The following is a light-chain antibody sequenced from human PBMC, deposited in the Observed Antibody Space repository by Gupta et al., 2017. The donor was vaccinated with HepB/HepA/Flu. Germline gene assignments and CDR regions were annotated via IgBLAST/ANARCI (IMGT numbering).Light chain of an antibody. Sequence: QSALTQPRSVSGSPGQSVTISCTGTSSDVGGYKYVSWYQQHPGKAPKLMIYDVNKRPSGVPDRFSGSKSGNTASLTISGLQAEDEADYYCSSYAGSYTVLFGGGTKLTVL. J-gene: IGLJ2*01. V-gene: IGLV2-11*01. CDR2: DVN. CDR1: SSDVGGYKY. CDR3: SSYAGSYTVL.